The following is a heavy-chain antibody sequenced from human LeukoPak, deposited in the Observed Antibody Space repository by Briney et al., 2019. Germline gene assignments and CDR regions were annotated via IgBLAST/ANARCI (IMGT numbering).Heavy chain of an antibody. CDR3: ATDPRSAYDYVWGSYRYAGFDY. J-gene: IGHJ4*02. Sequence: PGGSLRLSCAASGFTFSSYARSWVRQAPGKGLEWVSAISGSGGSTYYAYSVNGRFTISRDNSKNPLYLQMNSLRDEDTAVYYCATDPRSAYDYVWGSYRYAGFDYWGQGTLVTVSS. D-gene: IGHD3-16*02. V-gene: IGHV3-23*01. CDR1: GFTFSSYA. CDR2: ISGSGGST.